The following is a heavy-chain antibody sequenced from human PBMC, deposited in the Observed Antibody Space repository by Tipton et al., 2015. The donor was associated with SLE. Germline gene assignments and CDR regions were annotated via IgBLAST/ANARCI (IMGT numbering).Heavy chain of an antibody. V-gene: IGHV3-23*01. CDR1: GFTFSSYA. CDR3: AKDGYYGSGTRDAFDI. J-gene: IGHJ3*02. CDR2: ISGSGGST. D-gene: IGHD3-10*01. Sequence: GPLRLSCAASGFTFSSYAMSWVRQAPGKGLEWVSAISGSGGSTYYADSVKGRFTISRDNSKNTLYLQMNSLRAEDTAVYYCAKDGYYGSGTRDAFDIWGQGTMVTVSS.